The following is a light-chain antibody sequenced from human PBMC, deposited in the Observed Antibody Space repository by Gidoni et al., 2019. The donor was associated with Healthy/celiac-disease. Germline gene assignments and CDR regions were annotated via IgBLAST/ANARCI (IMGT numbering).Light chain of an antibody. CDR2: GNC. J-gene: IGLJ3*02. Sequence: QSVLKRPRSVSGAPGQRVTISCTGSRSNIGAGYDVHWYQQLPGTAPKLLIYGNCNRPSGVPDRFSCSKSGTSASLAITGLQAEDDADYYCLSYDSSLCCRVFGGGTKLTVL. CDR1: RSNIGAGYD. CDR3: LSYDSSLCCRV. V-gene: IGLV1-40*01.